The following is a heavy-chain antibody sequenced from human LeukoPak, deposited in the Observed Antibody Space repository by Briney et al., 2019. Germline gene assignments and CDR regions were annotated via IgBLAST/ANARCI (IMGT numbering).Heavy chain of an antibody. CDR1: GFTVSSNY. J-gene: IGHJ4*02. CDR3: ARDLLGRVAAAGTAGY. CDR2: IYSGGST. Sequence: GGSLRLSCAASGFTVSSNYMSWVRQAPGKGLEWVSVIYSGGSTYYADSVKGRFTISRDNSKNTLYLQMNSLRAEDTAVYYCARDLLGRVAAAGTAGYWGQGTLVTVSS. V-gene: IGHV3-53*01. D-gene: IGHD6-13*01.